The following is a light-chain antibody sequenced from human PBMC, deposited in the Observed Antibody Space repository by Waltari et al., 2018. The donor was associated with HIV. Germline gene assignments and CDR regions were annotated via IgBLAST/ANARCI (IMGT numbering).Light chain of an antibody. V-gene: IGLV1-40*01. CDR1: SHNVETGVD. CDR2: GDN. J-gene: IGLJ3*02. CDR3: QSYDSSLSGSV. Sequence: QSVLTQPPSVSGAPGQRDTIFCPGSSHNVETGVDVNRYQQLPCTAPHLRIYGDNNRPSGVPDRFSGSKSGTSASLAITGLQAEDEADYYCQSYDSSLSGSVFGGGTKLTVL.